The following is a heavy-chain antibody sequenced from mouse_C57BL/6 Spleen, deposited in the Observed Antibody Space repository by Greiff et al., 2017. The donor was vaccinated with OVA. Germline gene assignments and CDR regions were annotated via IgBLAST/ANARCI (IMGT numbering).Heavy chain of an antibody. CDR2: ISSGGSYT. D-gene: IGHD2-4*01. Sequence: EVHLVESGGDLVKPGGSLKLSCAASGFTFSSYGMSWVRQTPDKRLEWVATISSGGSYTYYPDSVKGRFTISRDNAKNTLYLQMSSLKSEDTAMYYSARHPYDYDSYFDYWGQGTTLTVSS. CDR3: ARHPYDYDSYFDY. CDR1: GFTFSSYG. J-gene: IGHJ2*01. V-gene: IGHV5-6*01.